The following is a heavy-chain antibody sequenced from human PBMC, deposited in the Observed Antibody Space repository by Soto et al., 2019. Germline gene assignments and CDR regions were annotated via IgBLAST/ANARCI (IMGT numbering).Heavy chain of an antibody. V-gene: IGHV4-59*01. D-gene: IGHD1-26*01. J-gene: IGHJ4*02. Sequence: QVQLQESGPGLVKPSETLSLTCTVSGGSISSYYWSWIRQPPGKGLEWIGYIYYSGSTNYNTSLKSRVTISVDTSKNQFSLKLSSVTAADTAVYYCARDLKGSNDYWGQGTLVTVSS. CDR2: IYYSGST. CDR3: ARDLKGSNDY. CDR1: GGSISSYY.